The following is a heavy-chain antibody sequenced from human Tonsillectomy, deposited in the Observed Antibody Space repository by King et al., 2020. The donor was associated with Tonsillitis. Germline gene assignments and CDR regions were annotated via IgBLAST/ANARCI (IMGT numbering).Heavy chain of an antibody. D-gene: IGHD2-8*01. V-gene: IGHV4-61*02. J-gene: IGHJ5*01. Sequence: VQLQESGPGLVKPSETLSLTCTVSGGSISSGNYYWSWIRQPAGKGLEWIGRIYISGRTDYNPSLKSRIIMSVDTSKNQFSLKLSSVTAADTAVYYCARDSPASGTKFDSWGQGTLVTVSS. CDR3: ARDSPASGTKFDS. CDR2: IYISGRT. CDR1: GGSISSGNYY.